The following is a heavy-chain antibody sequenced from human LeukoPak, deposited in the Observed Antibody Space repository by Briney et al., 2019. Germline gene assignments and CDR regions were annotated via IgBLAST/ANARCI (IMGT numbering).Heavy chain of an antibody. CDR3: ARERWDYSIDY. J-gene: IGHJ4*02. Sequence: PGGSLRLSCAASGFTVSSNCMSWVRQAPGKGLEWVSYISSSGTTIYYADSVKGRFTISRDSAKNSLYLQMNSLRAEDTAVYYCARERWDYSIDYWGQGTLVTVSS. D-gene: IGHD4-11*01. CDR2: ISSSGTTI. V-gene: IGHV3-48*01. CDR1: GFTVSSNC.